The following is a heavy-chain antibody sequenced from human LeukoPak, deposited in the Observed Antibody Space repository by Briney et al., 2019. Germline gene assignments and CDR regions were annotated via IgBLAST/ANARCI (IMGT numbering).Heavy chain of an antibody. CDR3: ATSLYSSGWYAFAFDI. CDR2: IIPILGIA. D-gene: IGHD6-19*01. J-gene: IGHJ3*02. V-gene: IGHV1-69*02. Sequence: SVKVSCKASGYTFTGYYMHWVRQAPGQGLEWMGRIIPILGIANYAQKFQGRVTITADKSTSTAYMELSSLRSEDTAVYYCATSLYSSGWYAFAFDIWGQGTMVTVSS. CDR1: GYTFTGYY.